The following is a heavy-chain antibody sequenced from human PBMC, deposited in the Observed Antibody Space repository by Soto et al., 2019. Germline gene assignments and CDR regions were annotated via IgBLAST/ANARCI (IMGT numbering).Heavy chain of an antibody. V-gene: IGHV4-31*03. CDR2: IYYSGGT. Sequence: QVQLQESGPGLVKPSQTLSLTCTVSGGSISSGGYYWSWIRQHLGKGLEWIGYIYYSGGTHYNPSRKRRFTISVDKSKHQFSLKLSSVTAADMAVYYCARGPRGYGYGTAFDYLGQGTLVTVSS. CDR1: GGSISSGGYY. D-gene: IGHD5-18*01. CDR3: ARGPRGYGYGTAFDY. J-gene: IGHJ4*02.